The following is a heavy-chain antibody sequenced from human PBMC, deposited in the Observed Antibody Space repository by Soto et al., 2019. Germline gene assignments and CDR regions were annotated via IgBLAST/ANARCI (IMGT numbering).Heavy chain of an antibody. CDR2: IYYSGST. D-gene: IGHD6-6*01. V-gene: IGHV4-59*01. CDR1: GGSISSYY. J-gene: IGHJ5*02. Sequence: SETLSLTCTVSGGSISSYYWSWIRQPPGKGLEWIGYIYYSGSTNYNPSLKSRVTISVDTSKNQFSLKLSSVTAADTAVYYCARSPPLYSSSSGSLDPWGQGTLVTAPQ. CDR3: ARSPPLYSSSSGSLDP.